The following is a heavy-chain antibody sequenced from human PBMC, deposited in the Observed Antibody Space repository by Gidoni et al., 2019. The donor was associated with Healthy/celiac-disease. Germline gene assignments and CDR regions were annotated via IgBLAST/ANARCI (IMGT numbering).Heavy chain of an antibody. D-gene: IGHD6-19*01. Sequence: QVQLVPSWAELNKPGSSVKVSCKASVGTFSSYTISWVRQAPGQGREWMGRIITILGIANYAQKFQCRVTITADKSKSTAYMELSSLRSEDTAVYYCARRQQWLGEIWGQGTTVTVSS. CDR2: IITILGIA. CDR1: VGTFSSYT. V-gene: IGHV1-69*02. CDR3: ARRQQWLGEI. J-gene: IGHJ6*02.